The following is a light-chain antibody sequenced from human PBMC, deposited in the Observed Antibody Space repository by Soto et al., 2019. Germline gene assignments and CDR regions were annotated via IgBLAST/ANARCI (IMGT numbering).Light chain of an antibody. V-gene: IGKV3-20*01. CDR3: QQYGRSVT. J-gene: IGKJ4*01. Sequence: EIVLTQSPGTLSLSPGERATLSCRASQSVSSGFLAWYQQKPGQAPRLLIYGASSRATGIPDRFSGSGSGTDFTLTIRRLEPEDFAVYYCQQYGRSVTFGGGTKVEIK. CDR1: QSVSSGF. CDR2: GAS.